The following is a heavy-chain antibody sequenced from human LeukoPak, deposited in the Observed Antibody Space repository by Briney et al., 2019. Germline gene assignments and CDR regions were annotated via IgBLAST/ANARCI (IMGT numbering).Heavy chain of an antibody. D-gene: IGHD6-6*01. J-gene: IGHJ4*02. Sequence: PSETLSLTCTVSGGSISSYYWSWIRQPPGKGLEWIGYIYYSGSTNYNPSLKSRVTISVDTSKNQFSLKLSSVTAADTAVYYCARVTWTPMSIAARRAAGFDYWGQGTLVTVSS. V-gene: IGHV4-59*01. CDR3: ARVTWTPMSIAARRAAGFDY. CDR2: IYYSGST. CDR1: GGSISSYY.